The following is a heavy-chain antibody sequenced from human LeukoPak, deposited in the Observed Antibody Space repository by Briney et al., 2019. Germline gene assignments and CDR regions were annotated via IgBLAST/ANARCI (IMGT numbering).Heavy chain of an antibody. CDR1: GFTFSSYW. CDR3: ARDRARYSGYDSNDY. V-gene: IGHV3-7*01. Sequence: GGSLRLSCAASGFTFSSYWMSWVRQAPGKGLEWVANIKQDGSEKYYVDSVKGRFTISRDNAKNSLYLQMNSLRAEDTAVYYCARDRARYSGYDSNDYWGQGTLVTVSS. D-gene: IGHD5-12*01. CDR2: IKQDGSEK. J-gene: IGHJ4*02.